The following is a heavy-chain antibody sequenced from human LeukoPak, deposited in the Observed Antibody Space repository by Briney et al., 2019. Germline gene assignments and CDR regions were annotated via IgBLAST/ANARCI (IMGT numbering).Heavy chain of an antibody. J-gene: IGHJ4*02. V-gene: IGHV4-59*08. CDR1: GGSISSYY. Sequence: SETLSLTCIVSGGSISSYYWTWIRQPPGKGLEWIGYIYYSGNSNYNPSLRSRVTISVDTSKNQFSLKLNSVTAADTAVYFCARRAYSAAYWKHFDYWGQGTLVTVSS. CDR2: IYYSGNS. CDR3: ARRAYSAAYWKHFDY. D-gene: IGHD1-1*01.